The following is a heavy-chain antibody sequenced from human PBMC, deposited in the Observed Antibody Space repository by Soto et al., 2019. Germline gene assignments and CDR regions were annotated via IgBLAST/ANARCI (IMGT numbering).Heavy chain of an antibody. V-gene: IGHV1-69*01. D-gene: IGHD2-2*01. CDR2: IIPIFGTA. Sequence: QVQLVQSGAEVKKPGSSVKVSCKASGGTFSSYAISWVRQAPGQGLEWMGGIIPIFGTANYAQKFQGRVTITADESTSTAYMELGSLRSEDTAVYYCARVGRDIVVVPAARNYYYGMDVWGQGTTVTVSS. CDR1: GGTFSSYA. J-gene: IGHJ6*02. CDR3: ARVGRDIVVVPAARNYYYGMDV.